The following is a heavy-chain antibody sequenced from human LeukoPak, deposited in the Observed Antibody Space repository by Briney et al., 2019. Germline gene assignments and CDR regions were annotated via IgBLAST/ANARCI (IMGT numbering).Heavy chain of an antibody. CDR2: IYYSGST. Sequence: SETLSLTCTVSVGPISSSSDYWGWIRQPPGEGREWIGRIYYSGSTYYHPPLKSRVTISVDTSKNQFSLKLSSVTAADTAVYYCATYRGDYGEEYFDYWGQGTLVTVSS. J-gene: IGHJ4*02. V-gene: IGHV4-39*01. CDR1: VGPISSSSDY. D-gene: IGHD4-17*01. CDR3: ATYRGDYGEEYFDY.